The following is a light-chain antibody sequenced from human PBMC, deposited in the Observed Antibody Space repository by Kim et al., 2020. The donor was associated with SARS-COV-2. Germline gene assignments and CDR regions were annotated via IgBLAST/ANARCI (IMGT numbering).Light chain of an antibody. CDR3: SSYAGSNNLV. V-gene: IGLV2-8*01. Sequence: GTSVTMSCTGTSSDVGGYKYVSWYQQHPGKAPKLMIYEVSKRPSGVPDRFSGSKSGNTASLTVSGLQAEDEADYYCSSYAGSNNLVFGGGTKLTVL. CDR1: SSDVGGYKY. J-gene: IGLJ2*01. CDR2: EVS.